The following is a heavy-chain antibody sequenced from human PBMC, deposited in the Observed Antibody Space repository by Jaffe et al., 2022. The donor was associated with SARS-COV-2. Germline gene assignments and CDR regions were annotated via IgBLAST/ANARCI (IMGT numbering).Heavy chain of an antibody. V-gene: IGHV3-11*01. J-gene: IGHJ6*02. D-gene: IGHD1-1*01. CDR1: GFTFSDYY. Sequence: QVQLVESGGGLVKPGGSLRLSCAASGFTFSDYYMSWIRQAPGKGLEWVSYISSSGSTIYYADSVKGRFTISRDNAKNSLYLQMNSLRAEDTAVYYCARDSLGTPGPYYYYYYGMDVWGQGTTVTVSS. CDR2: ISSSGSTI. CDR3: ARDSLGTPGPYYYYYYGMDV.